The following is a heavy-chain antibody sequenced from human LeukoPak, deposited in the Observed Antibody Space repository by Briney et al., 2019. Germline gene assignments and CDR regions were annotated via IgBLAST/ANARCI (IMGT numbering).Heavy chain of an antibody. V-gene: IGHV3-72*01. CDR3: VRVGSVAGSDYLDY. Sequence: GGSLRLSCAASGFTVSSNYMSWVRQAPGKGLEWVGRSRNKAKSYTTEYAASVKGRFTISRDDSKNSLYLQMNSLKTEDTAVYYCVRVGSVAGSDYLDYWGQGTLVTVSS. D-gene: IGHD6-19*01. CDR2: SRNKAKSYTT. J-gene: IGHJ4*02. CDR1: GFTVSSNY.